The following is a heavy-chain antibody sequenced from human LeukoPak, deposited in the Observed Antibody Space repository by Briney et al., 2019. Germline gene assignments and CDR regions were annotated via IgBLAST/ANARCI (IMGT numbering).Heavy chain of an antibody. J-gene: IGHJ4*02. CDR2: ISWNSGSI. V-gene: IGHV3-9*01. Sequence: GRSLRLSCAASGFTFDDFAMHWVRQAPGKALEWVSGISWNSGSIGYADSVKGRFTISRDNAKNSLYLQMNSLRAEDTAVYYCARARSSLRLGELSFSFDYWGQGTLVTVSS. D-gene: IGHD3-16*02. CDR3: ARARSSLRLGELSFSFDY. CDR1: GFTFDDFA.